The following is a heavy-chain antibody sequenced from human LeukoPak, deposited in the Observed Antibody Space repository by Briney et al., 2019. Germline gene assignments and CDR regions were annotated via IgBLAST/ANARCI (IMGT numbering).Heavy chain of an antibody. J-gene: IGHJ4*02. D-gene: IGHD4-11*01. CDR3: EKDQYPGYFDL. CDR2: IRFDATNK. V-gene: IGHV3-30*02. CDR1: GFLFSGSS. Sequence: PGGSLRLSCAASGFLFSGSSMHWVRQAPGKGLEWVSFIRFDATNKYYAASVKGRFTISRDNSNNTLYLQLNNVRAEDTATYFCEKDQYPGYFDLWGQGTLVTVS.